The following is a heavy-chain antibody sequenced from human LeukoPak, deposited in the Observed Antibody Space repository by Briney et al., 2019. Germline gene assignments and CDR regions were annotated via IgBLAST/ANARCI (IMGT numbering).Heavy chain of an antibody. V-gene: IGHV3-33*01. CDR3: ARGEYYHESSGYPNY. CDR2: IWYDGRTQ. Sequence: PGGSLRLSCAASGFTFSTYGMHWVRQAPGKGLEWVAVIWYDGRTQFYAESVKGRFAVSGDNSKNTLYLQMNSLRAEDTAVYHCARGEYYHESSGYPNYWGQGTLVTVSS. J-gene: IGHJ4*02. D-gene: IGHD3-22*01. CDR1: GFTFSTYG.